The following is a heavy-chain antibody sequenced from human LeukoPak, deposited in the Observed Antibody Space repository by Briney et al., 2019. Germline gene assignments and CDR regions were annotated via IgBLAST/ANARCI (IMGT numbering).Heavy chain of an antibody. CDR2: IYYSGST. CDR3: AREGCAVVVAATLCWFDP. V-gene: IGHV4-39*07. D-gene: IGHD2-15*01. CDR1: GGSISSSSYY. Sequence: SETLSLTCTVSGGSISSSSYYWGWIRQPPGKGLEWIGSIYYSGSTYYNPSLKSRVTISVDTSKNQFSLKLSSVTAADTAVYYCAREGCAVVVAATLCWFDPWGQGTLVTVSS. J-gene: IGHJ5*02.